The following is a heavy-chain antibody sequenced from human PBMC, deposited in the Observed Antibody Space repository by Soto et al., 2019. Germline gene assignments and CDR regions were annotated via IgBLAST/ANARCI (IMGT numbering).Heavy chain of an antibody. J-gene: IGHJ4*02. CDR1: GGTFNTYA. V-gene: IGHV1-69*19. CDR2: ISPMFGAA. Sequence: QVQLVQSGAEMKKPGSSVKVSCQSSGGTFNTYAMNWVRQAPGQGPEWMGDISPMFGAANYAPKFQGRVTITADEATGTSYMQLSRLTSEDTALYFWARDVQVRTPAFVYWGQGTLVTVSS. D-gene: IGHD3-10*01. CDR3: ARDVQVRTPAFVY.